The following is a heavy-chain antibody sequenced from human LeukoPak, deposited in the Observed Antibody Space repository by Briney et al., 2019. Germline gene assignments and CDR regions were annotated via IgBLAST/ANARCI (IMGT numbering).Heavy chain of an antibody. D-gene: IGHD3-10*01. Sequence: GGSLRLSCAASGFTFSSYWMSWVRQAPGKGLEWVANIKQDGSKKNYVDSVKGRFTISRDNAKNSLYLQMNSLRVEDTAVYYSARFISLGGWGQGAPVTVSS. CDR3: ARFISLGG. CDR2: IKQDGSKK. V-gene: IGHV3-7*01. CDR1: GFTFSSYW. J-gene: IGHJ4*02.